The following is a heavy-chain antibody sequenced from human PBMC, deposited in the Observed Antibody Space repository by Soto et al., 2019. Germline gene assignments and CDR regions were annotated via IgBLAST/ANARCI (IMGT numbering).Heavy chain of an antibody. D-gene: IGHD6-19*01. CDR3: ARELQWLVRGDYYYGMDV. V-gene: IGHV3-74*01. CDR1: GFTFSSYW. CDR2: INSDGSST. Sequence: AGGSLRLSCAASGFTFSSYWMHWVRQAPGKGLVWVSRINSDGSSTSYADSVKGRFTISRDNAKNTLYLQMNSLRAEDTAVYYCARELQWLVRGDYYYGMDVWGQGTTVTVSS. J-gene: IGHJ6*02.